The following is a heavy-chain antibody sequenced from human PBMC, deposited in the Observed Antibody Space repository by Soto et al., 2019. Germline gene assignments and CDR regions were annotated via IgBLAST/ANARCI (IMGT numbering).Heavy chain of an antibody. CDR2: ISGSGCST. Sequence: EVQLLESGGGLVQPGGSLRLSCAASGFTFSSYVMTWVRQAPGQGLEWVSSISGSGCSTYLADSVKGRFTISRDNSKNTVYLQMNSLRAEDTAVYYCAKDGSYYDSPTESDCWGQGTLVTVAS. D-gene: IGHD3-22*01. V-gene: IGHV3-23*01. J-gene: IGHJ4*02. CDR3: AKDGSYYDSPTESDC. CDR1: GFTFSSYV.